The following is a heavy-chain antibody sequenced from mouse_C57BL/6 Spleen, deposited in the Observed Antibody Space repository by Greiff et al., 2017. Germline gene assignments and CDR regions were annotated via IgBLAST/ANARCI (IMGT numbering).Heavy chain of an antibody. J-gene: IGHJ1*03. CDR3: VSSSYWYFDV. Sequence: EVQLQQSGPELVKPGASVKISCKASGYTFTDYYMNWVKQSHGKSLEWIGDINPNNGGTSYNQKFKGKATLTVDKSSSTAYMELRSLTSEDSAVYYCVSSSYWYFDVWGTGTTVTVSS. CDR1: GYTFTDYY. D-gene: IGHD1-1*01. CDR2: INPNNGGT. V-gene: IGHV1-26*01.